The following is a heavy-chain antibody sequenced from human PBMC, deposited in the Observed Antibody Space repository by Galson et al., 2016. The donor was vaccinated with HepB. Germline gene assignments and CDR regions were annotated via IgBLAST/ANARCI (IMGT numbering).Heavy chain of an antibody. D-gene: IGHD1-1*01. CDR2: WYN. CDR3: ARAGRRQVGTGDWFDS. J-gene: IGHJ5*01. V-gene: IGHV6-1*01. Sequence: WYNDYAVSVKSRITINPDTSKNQFSLHLNSVTPDDTAVYYCARAGRRQVGTGDWFDSWGQGTLVTVSS.